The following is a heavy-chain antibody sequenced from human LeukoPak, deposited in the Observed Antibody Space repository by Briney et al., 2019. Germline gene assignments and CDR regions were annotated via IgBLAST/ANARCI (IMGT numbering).Heavy chain of an antibody. CDR1: GGSISSSIYN. CDR3: ARERDYYDSSGDNWFDP. CDR2: TYYTGIT. V-gene: IGHV4-39*02. Sequence: NASETLSLTCTISGGSISSSIYNWGWIRQSPGKGLEWIGSTYYTGITNYNPSLKSRVTISVDTSKNQFSLRLSSVTAADTSVYYCARERDYYDSSGDNWFDPWGQGTLVTVSS. J-gene: IGHJ5*02. D-gene: IGHD3-22*01.